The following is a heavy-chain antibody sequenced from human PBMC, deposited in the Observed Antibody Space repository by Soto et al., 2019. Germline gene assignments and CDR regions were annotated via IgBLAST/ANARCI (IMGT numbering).Heavy chain of an antibody. CDR2: ISWDGGST. D-gene: IGHD3-10*01. CDR1: GFTFDDYT. J-gene: IGHJ4*02. Sequence: EVQLVESGGVVVQPEGSLRLSCAASGFTFDDYTMHWVRQAPGKGLEWVSLISWDGGSTYYADSVKGRFTISRDNSKNSLYLQMNSLRTEDTALYYCAKDDRQLGDYGSGSFDYWGQGTLVTVSS. CDR3: AKDDRQLGDYGSGSFDY. V-gene: IGHV3-43*01.